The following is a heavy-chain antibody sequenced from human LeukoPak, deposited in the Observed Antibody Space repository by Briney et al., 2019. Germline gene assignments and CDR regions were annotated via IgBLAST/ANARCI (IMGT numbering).Heavy chain of an antibody. CDR3: ARDASSIAVAGTSPIHYYYYYYYMDV. CDR1: GFTFSSYA. D-gene: IGHD6-19*01. CDR2: ISYDGSNK. Sequence: GGSLRLSCAASGFTFSSYAMHWVRQAPGKGLEWVAVISYDGSNKYYADSVKGRFTISRDNSKNTLYLQMNSLRAEDTAVYYCARDASSIAVAGTSPIHYYYYYYYMDVWGQGTTVTVSS. J-gene: IGHJ6*03. V-gene: IGHV3-30*01.